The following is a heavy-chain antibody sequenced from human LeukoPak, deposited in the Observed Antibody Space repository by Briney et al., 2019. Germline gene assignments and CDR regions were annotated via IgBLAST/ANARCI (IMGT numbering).Heavy chain of an antibody. CDR1: GFTFSDYY. CDR3: ARSDSLKWLLMIGAFDI. CDR2: ISSSGSTI. D-gene: IGHD3-3*01. Sequence: GGSLRLSCAASGFTFSDYYMSWIRQAPGKGLEWVSYISSSGSTIYYADSVKGRFTISRDNAKNSLYLQMNSLRAEDTAVYYCARSDSLKWLLMIGAFDIWGQGTMVTVSS. V-gene: IGHV3-11*04. J-gene: IGHJ3*02.